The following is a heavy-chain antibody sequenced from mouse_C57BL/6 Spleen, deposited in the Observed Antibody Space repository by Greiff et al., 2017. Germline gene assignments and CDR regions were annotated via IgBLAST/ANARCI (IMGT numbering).Heavy chain of an antibody. Sequence: QVQLQQPGTELVKPGASVTLSCKASGYTFTSYWMHWVKQRPGQGLEWIGNINPSNGGTNYNEKFKSKATLTVDKSSSTAYMQLSSLTSEDSAVYYCARYDGYFPAWFAYWGQGTLVTVSA. D-gene: IGHD2-3*01. CDR1: GYTFTSYW. V-gene: IGHV1-53*01. J-gene: IGHJ3*01. CDR3: ARYDGYFPAWFAY. CDR2: INPSNGGT.